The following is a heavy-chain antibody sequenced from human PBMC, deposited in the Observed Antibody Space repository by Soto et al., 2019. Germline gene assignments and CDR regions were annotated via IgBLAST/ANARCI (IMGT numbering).Heavy chain of an antibody. CDR2: IYYSGNT. V-gene: IGHV4-31*03. CDR3: ARVGGINWFDP. D-gene: IGHD3-16*01. Sequence: SETLSLTCTVSGGSISSDDFYWSWIRQHPGKGLEWIGYIYYSGNTYYNPSLKSRVTILVDTSKNQFSLKLSSVTAADTAVYYCARVGGINWFDPWGQGTLVTVS. CDR1: GGSISSDDFY. J-gene: IGHJ5*02.